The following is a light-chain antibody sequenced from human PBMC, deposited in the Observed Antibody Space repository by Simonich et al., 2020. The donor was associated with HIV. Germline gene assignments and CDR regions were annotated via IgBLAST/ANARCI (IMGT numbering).Light chain of an antibody. CDR2: DDS. V-gene: IGLV3-21*03. CDR1: NIGSQS. Sequence: SYVLTQPPSVSVAPGTTARITCGGNNIGSQSVHCYQKKPGHAPVLDVYDDSDRPSGITERFSCSNSGNTATLTISRVEAGDEADYYGQVWDSSSVVFGGGTKLTVL. CDR3: QVWDSSSVV. J-gene: IGLJ2*01.